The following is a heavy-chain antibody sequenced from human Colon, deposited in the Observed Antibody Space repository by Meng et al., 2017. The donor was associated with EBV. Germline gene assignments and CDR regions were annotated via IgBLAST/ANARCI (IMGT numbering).Heavy chain of an antibody. CDR3: ARTGVGLAFDY. CDR2: IYHSGSI. CDR1: GDSMSKNNW. Sequence: VQPRELGPEPVKPSGTRSPPCHVFGDSMSKNNWWTWVRQPPGKGLEWIGEIYHSGSINYNPSLRGRATISVDMSKKQFSLNLRSVTAADTAVYYCARTGVGLAFDYWGLGTLVTVSS. D-gene: IGHD2-8*01. V-gene: IGHV4-4*02. J-gene: IGHJ4*02.